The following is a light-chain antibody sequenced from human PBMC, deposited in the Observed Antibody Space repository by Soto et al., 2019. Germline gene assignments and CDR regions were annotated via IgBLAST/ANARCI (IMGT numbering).Light chain of an antibody. CDR1: SSDVGGYNY. Sequence: QSALTQPASVSGSPGQSITISCTGTSSDVGGYNYVSWYQQHPGKAPKLMIYEVSNRPSGVSNRFSGSKSGNTASLTISGLQAEDEGGYYCSSYTSSSNVVFGGGTKLTVL. CDR3: SSYTSSSNVV. V-gene: IGLV2-14*01. CDR2: EVS. J-gene: IGLJ2*01.